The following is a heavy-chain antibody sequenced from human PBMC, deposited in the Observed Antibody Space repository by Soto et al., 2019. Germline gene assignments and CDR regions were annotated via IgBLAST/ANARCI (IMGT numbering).Heavy chain of an antibody. CDR1: GYSFTSYW. V-gene: IGHV5-10-1*01. CDR2: IDPSDSYT. J-gene: IGHJ6*02. Sequence: EVQLVQSGAEVKKPGESLRISCKGSGYSFTSYWISWVRQMPGKGLEWMGRIDPSDSYTNYSPSFQGHVTISADKSISTAYLQWSRLKVSDTAMYYCARSICRIWYGGSECFYGMDVWGQGTTVTVSS. D-gene: IGHD6-13*01. CDR3: ARSICRIWYGGSECFYGMDV.